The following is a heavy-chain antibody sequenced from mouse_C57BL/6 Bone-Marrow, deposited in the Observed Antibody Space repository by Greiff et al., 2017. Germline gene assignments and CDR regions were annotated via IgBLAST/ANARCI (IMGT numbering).Heavy chain of an antibody. V-gene: IGHV14-2*01. CDR3: ARIRGNDGDD. CDR2: IDPEDGET. D-gene: IGHD2-2*01. J-gene: IGHJ2*01. Sequence: VQLQQSGAELVKPGASVKLSCTASGFNIKDYYMHWVKQRTEQGLEWIGRIDPEDGETTYAPKFQGKATLTADTSSNTAYLQLSSLTSEDTAVYYCARIRGNDGDDWGQGTTLTVSS. CDR1: GFNIKDYY.